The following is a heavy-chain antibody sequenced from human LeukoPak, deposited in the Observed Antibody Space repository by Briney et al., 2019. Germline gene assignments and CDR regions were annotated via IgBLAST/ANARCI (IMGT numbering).Heavy chain of an antibody. J-gene: IGHJ4*02. V-gene: IGHV3-30*18. CDR3: AKIAVAGTATDY. CDR1: GFTFSSYG. Sequence: PGRSLRLSCAASGFTFSSYGMHWVRQAPGKGLEWVAVISYDGSNKYYADSVKGRFTISRDKSKNTPYLQMNSLRAEDTAVYYCAKIAVAGTATDYWGQGALVTVSS. D-gene: IGHD6-19*01. CDR2: ISYDGSNK.